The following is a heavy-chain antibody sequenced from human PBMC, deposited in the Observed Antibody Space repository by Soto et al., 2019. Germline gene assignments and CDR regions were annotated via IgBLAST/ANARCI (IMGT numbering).Heavy chain of an antibody. D-gene: IGHD2-2*01. Sequence: SETLSLTCTVSGGAISSGGYYWSWIRQHPGKGLEWIGYIYYSGSTYYNPSLKSRVTISVDTSKNQFSLKLSSVTAADTAVYYCARFYCSSTSCYANWFDPWGQGTLVTVSS. CDR2: IYYSGST. J-gene: IGHJ5*02. CDR3: ARFYCSSTSCYANWFDP. V-gene: IGHV4-31*03. CDR1: GGAISSGGYY.